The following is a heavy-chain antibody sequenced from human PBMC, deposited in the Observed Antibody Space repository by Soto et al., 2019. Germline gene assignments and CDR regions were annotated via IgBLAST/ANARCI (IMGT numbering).Heavy chain of an antibody. Sequence: QVQLVQSGAEVKKPGSSVKVSCKASGGTFSSYAISWVRQAPGQGLEWMGGIIPIFGTANYAQKFQGRVRITADESTSTAYMELSSLRSEDTAVYYCARELRRGYYDSSGYPYYFDYWGQGTLVTVSS. D-gene: IGHD3-22*01. CDR2: IIPIFGTA. CDR3: ARELRRGYYDSSGYPYYFDY. J-gene: IGHJ4*02. V-gene: IGHV1-69*01. CDR1: GGTFSSYA.